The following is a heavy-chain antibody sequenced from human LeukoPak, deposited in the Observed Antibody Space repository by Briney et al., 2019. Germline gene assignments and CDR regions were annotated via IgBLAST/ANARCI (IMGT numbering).Heavy chain of an antibody. V-gene: IGHV4-59*01. D-gene: IGHD3-10*01. J-gene: IGHJ5*02. CDR3: ARDTMVRGVARGFDP. Sequence: PSETLSLTCTVSDGSISSYYWSWIRQPPGKGLEWIGYIYYSGSTNYNPSLKSRVTISVDTSKNQFSLKLSSVTAADTAVYYCARDTMVRGVARGFDPWGQGTLVTVSS. CDR2: IYYSGST. CDR1: DGSISSYY.